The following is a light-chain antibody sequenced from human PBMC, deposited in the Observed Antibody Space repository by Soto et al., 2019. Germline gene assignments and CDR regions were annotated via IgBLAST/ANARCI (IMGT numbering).Light chain of an antibody. J-gene: IGKJ5*01. CDR2: WAS. Sequence: DIVMAQSPDSLAVSLGERATINCKSSQSVLYSSNNKNYLTWYQQKPGQPPKLLIYWASTRESGVPDRFGGGGSGTDFTLTISSVQAEDVAVYYCQQYYSSPITFGQGTRLQIK. CDR3: QQYYSSPIT. CDR1: QSVLYSSNNKNY. V-gene: IGKV4-1*01.